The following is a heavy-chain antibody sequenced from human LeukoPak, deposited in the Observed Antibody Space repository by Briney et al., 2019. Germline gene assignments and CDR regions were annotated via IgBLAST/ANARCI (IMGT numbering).Heavy chain of an antibody. Sequence: GTSPRLSCATSGFTFRNYGVHWVRQAPGKGLEWVAVISNDGRNKYYADSVKGRFTITRDNSKNTLYLQMNSLRPEDTAVYYCAKVGYVEDTAKVGHYFDYWGQGTLVTVSS. V-gene: IGHV3-30*18. CDR3: AKVGYVEDTAKVGHYFDY. CDR1: GFTFRNYG. J-gene: IGHJ4*02. D-gene: IGHD5-18*01. CDR2: ISNDGRNK.